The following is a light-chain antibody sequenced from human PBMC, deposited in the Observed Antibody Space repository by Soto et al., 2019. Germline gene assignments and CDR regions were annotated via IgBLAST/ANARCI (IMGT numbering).Light chain of an antibody. CDR3: GSWDSSLSAYV. CDR1: SSNIGGNS. Sequence: QSVMKQLPSVSAAPGQRVTISFSGSSSNIGGNSVSWYQQLPGTAPKLLIYDDDKRPSGIPDRFSGSKSGTSATLGITGFQTGDEADYYCGSWDSSLSAYVFGTGTKLTVL. J-gene: IGLJ1*01. CDR2: DDD. V-gene: IGLV1-51*01.